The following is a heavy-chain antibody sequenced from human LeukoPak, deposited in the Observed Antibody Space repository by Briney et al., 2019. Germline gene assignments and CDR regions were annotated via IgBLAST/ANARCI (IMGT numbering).Heavy chain of an antibody. CDR2: IVVGSSNT. Sequence: SVKVSCKATGFNFRNSAMLWVRQARGQRLEWIGWIVVGSSNTNYAQKFQQRVTITRDMSTTTAYMELSSLRSEDTAVYYCAADPTRSWYSDSSGPENDAFDIWGQGTMVTVSS. V-gene: IGHV1-58*02. CDR3: AADPTRSWYSDSSGPENDAFDI. D-gene: IGHD3-22*01. J-gene: IGHJ3*02. CDR1: GFNFRNSA.